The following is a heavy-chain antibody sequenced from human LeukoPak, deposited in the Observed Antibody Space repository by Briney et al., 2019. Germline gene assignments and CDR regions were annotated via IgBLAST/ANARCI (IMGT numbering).Heavy chain of an antibody. CDR1: GDSINSLDL. CDR3: ARHDYYDSSGYYWDYYFNY. J-gene: IGHJ4*02. V-gene: IGHV4-39*01. D-gene: IGHD3-22*01. Sequence: PSETLSLTCTVSGDSINSLDLWSWVRQPPGKGLEWIGYIYYSGSTYYNPSLKSRVTISVDTSKNQFSLKLSSVTAADTAVYYCARHDYYDSSGYYWDYYFNYWGQGTLVTVSS. CDR2: IYYSGST.